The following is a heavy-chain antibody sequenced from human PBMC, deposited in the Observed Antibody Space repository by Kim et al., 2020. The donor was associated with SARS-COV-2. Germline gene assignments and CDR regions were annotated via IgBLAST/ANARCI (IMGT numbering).Heavy chain of an antibody. Sequence: ASVKVSCEASGYTFISNDINWVRQATGQGLEWMGWMNPNSGNTGYSQKFQGRVTMTRNTSINTAYLELSSLRSDDTAVYYCARPGLRRYGMDVWGQGTTGTVSS. CDR2: MNPNSGNT. CDR3: ARPGLRRYGMDV. J-gene: IGHJ6*02. CDR1: GYTFISND. V-gene: IGHV1-8*01.